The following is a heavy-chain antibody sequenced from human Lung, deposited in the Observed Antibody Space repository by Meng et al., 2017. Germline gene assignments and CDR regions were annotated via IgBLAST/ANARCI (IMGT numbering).Heavy chain of an antibody. CDR2: MKSNVDGGTV. CDR1: GFTFSNAW. CDR3: SGHVDY. J-gene: IGHJ4*01. Sequence: VQLWESGGGSVKPGGSLSLSCAASGFTFSNAWMTWVRQAPGKGLEWIGRMKSNVDGGTVDYAAAVKGRFFISRDDSENTFYLQMNSLKTEDTAVYYCSGHVDYWGHGTLVTVSS. V-gene: IGHV3-15*01.